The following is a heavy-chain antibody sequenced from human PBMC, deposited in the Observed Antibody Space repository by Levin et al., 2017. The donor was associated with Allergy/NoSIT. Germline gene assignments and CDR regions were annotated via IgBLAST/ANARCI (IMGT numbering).Heavy chain of an antibody. CDR2: INHSGST. CDR3: ARGKATRGITMIRNKPYFDY. Sequence: SQTLSLTCAVYGGSFSGYYWSWIRQPPGKGLEWIGEINHSGSTNYNPSLKSRVTISVDTSKNQFSLKLSSVTAADTAVYYCARGKATRGITMIRNKPYFDYWGQGTLVTVSS. CDR1: GGSFSGYY. V-gene: IGHV4-34*01. D-gene: IGHD3-22*01. J-gene: IGHJ4*02.